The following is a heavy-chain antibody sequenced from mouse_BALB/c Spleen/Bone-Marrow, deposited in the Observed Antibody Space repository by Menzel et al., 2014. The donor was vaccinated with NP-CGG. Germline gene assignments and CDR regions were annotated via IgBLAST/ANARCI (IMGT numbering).Heavy chain of an antibody. J-gene: IGHJ3*01. CDR1: GYSFTTYW. Sequence: QVHVKQSGPELVRPGDSVKLSCKASGYSFTTYWMNWVKQRPGQGLEGIGMIHPSDSETRLNQKFKDKATLTVDKSSSTAHMQLNSPTSEDSAVYYCAREKVYYGISWFAYWGQGTLVTVSA. V-gene: IGHV1-61*01. CDR3: AREKVYYGISWFAY. D-gene: IGHD2-1*01. CDR2: IHPSDSET.